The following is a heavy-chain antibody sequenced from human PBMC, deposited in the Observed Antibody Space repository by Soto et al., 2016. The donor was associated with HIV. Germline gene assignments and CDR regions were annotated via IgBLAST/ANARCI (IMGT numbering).Heavy chain of an antibody. CDR2: ISAYDGEP. Sequence: QVQLVQSGAEVKKPGASVKVSCKTSGYTFSNYGINWVRQAPGQGLEWMGWISAYDGEPNYEQRLQGRVTMTTDRSTRTAYMELRNLRSDDTAIYYCAREDGYGGYARMDVWGQGTTVTVSS. CDR3: AREDGYGGYARMDV. J-gene: IGHJ6*02. CDR1: GYTFSNYG. V-gene: IGHV1-18*01. D-gene: IGHD5-12*01.